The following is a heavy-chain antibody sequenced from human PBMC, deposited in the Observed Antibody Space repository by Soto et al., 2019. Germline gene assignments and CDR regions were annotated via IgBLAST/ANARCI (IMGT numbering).Heavy chain of an antibody. CDR2: IYYSGST. V-gene: IGHV4-31*03. Sequence: SETLSLTCTVSGGSISSGGYYWSWIRQHPGKGLEWNGYIYYSGSTYYNPSLKSRVTISVDTSKNQFSPKLSSVTAADTSVYYCARVSRLGRHVAFDNWGQGTMVTVSS. J-gene: IGHJ3*02. CDR1: GGSISSGGYY. CDR3: ARVSRLGRHVAFDN.